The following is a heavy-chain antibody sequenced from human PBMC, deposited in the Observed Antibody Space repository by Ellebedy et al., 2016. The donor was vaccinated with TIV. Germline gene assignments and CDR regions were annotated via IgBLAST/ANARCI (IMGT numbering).Heavy chain of an antibody. Sequence: GESLKISXAASGFTVGNNYMSWVRQPPGKGLEWVSLIYSRGITAYADSVKGRFTISRDSSKNTLYLQMNSLRAEDTAVYYCAKLPAAGILFDYWGQGTLVTVSS. CDR1: GFTVGNNY. CDR3: AKLPAAGILFDY. V-gene: IGHV3-53*01. J-gene: IGHJ4*02. CDR2: IYSRGIT. D-gene: IGHD6-13*01.